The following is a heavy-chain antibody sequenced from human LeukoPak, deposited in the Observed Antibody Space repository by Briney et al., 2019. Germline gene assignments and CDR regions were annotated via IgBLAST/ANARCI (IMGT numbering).Heavy chain of an antibody. CDR2: IYHSGST. J-gene: IGHJ4*02. CDR1: GGSISSSNW. Sequence: PETPCLTCAVSGGSISSSNWWSWVRQPPGKGLEWIGEIYHSGSTNYNPSLNSRLTISVDKSKNQFSLKLSSVTAADTAVYYCARDQEKGYGSGSYFDYWGQECLVSASS. D-gene: IGHD3-10*01. CDR3: ARDQEKGYGSGSYFDY. V-gene: IGHV4-4*03.